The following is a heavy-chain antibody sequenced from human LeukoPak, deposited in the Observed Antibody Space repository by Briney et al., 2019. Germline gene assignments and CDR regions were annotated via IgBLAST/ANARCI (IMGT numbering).Heavy chain of an antibody. J-gene: IGHJ4*02. CDR3: ARQFRDSSGYYSYYFDY. D-gene: IGHD3-22*01. CDR2: IYPGDSYT. V-gene: IGHV5-51*01. CDR1: GYSFTSYW. Sequence: GESLRISCKGSGYSFTSYWIAWVRQMPGKGLEWMGIIYPGDSYTTYSPSFQGQVTISADKSISTAYLQWHSLKASDTAMYYCARQFRDSSGYYSYYFDYWGQGTLVTVSS.